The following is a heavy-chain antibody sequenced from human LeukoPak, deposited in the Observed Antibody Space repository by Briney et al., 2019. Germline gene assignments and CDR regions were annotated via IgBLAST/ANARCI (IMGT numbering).Heavy chain of an antibody. CDR1: GGSISSYY. CDR3: ARAGGSVGWYGTIDS. J-gene: IGHJ4*02. CDR2: LYTSGTT. V-gene: IGHV4-4*08. Sequence: TSETLSLTCTVSGGSISSYYWTWIRQPPGKGLEWIGHLYTSGTTSYNPSLQSRVTISADTSKHQFSLRLTSVTAADTAVYYCARAGGSVGWYGTIDSWGQGTLVTVSS. D-gene: IGHD6-19*01.